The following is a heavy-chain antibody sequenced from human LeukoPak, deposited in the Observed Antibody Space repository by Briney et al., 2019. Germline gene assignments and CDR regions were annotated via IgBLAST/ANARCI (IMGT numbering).Heavy chain of an antibody. J-gene: IGHJ3*02. CDR1: EFTVSSNY. CDR2: IYSGGST. CDR3: ASRDYYDSSGYYDAFDI. V-gene: IGHV3-53*01. Sequence: SGGSLRLSCAASEFTVSSNYMSWVRQAPGKGLEWVSVIYSGGSTYYADSVKGRFTISRDNSKNTLYLQMNSLRAEDAAVYYCASRDYYDSSGYYDAFDIWGQGTMVTVSS. D-gene: IGHD3-22*01.